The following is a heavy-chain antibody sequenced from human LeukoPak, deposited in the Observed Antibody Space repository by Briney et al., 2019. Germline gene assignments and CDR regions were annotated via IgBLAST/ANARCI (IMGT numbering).Heavy chain of an antibody. CDR3: ARDNIAVSGTDY. CDR2: IYSGGSI. CDR1: GFTLSSNY. V-gene: IGHV3-66*02. D-gene: IGHD6-19*01. J-gene: IGHJ4*02. Sequence: GGSLRLSCAASGFTLSSNYMSWVRQAPGKGLEWVSVIYSGGSIFYADSVKGRFTISRGNSKNTVYLQMNSLRTEDTAVYYCARDNIAVSGTDYWGQGTLVSVSS.